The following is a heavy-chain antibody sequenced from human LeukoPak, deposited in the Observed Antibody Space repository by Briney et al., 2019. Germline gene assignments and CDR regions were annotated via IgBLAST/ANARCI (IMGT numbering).Heavy chain of an antibody. CDR2: INHSGST. Sequence: SETLSLTCAVYGGSFSGYYWSWIRQPPGKGLEWIGEINHSGSTNYNPSLKSRVTISVDTSKNQFSLKLSSVTAADTAVYYCARGLDVLLWFGGLSGAFDIWGQGTMVTVSS. V-gene: IGHV4-34*01. CDR3: ARGLDVLLWFGGLSGAFDI. J-gene: IGHJ3*02. CDR1: GGSFSGYY. D-gene: IGHD3-10*01.